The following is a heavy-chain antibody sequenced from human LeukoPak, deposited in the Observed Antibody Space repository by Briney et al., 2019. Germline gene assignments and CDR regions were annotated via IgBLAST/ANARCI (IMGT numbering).Heavy chain of an antibody. V-gene: IGHV1-18*01. CDR2: ISAYNGNT. CDR3: ARNRRLYSSSSNADY. J-gene: IGHJ4*02. Sequence: ASMKVSCKASGYTFTSYDINWVRQVTGQGLEWMGWISAYNGNTNYAQKLQGRVTMTTDTSTSTAYMELRSLRSDDTAVYYCARNRRLYSSSSNADYWGQGTLVTVSS. CDR1: GYTFTSYD. D-gene: IGHD6-13*01.